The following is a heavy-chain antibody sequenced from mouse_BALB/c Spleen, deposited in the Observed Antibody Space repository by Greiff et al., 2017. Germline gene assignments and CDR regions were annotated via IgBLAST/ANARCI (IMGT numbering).Heavy chain of an antibody. J-gene: IGHJ2*01. Sequence: EVQLQQSGTVLARPGASVKMSCKASGFTFTSYWMHWVKQRPGQGLEWIGAIYPGNSDTSYNQKFKGKAKLTAVTSTSTAYMELSSLTNEDSAVYYCTRPMSTHFDYWGQGTTLTVSS. D-gene: IGHD5-1*01. CDR1: GFTFTSYW. CDR2: IYPGNSDT. V-gene: IGHV1-5*01. CDR3: TRPMSTHFDY.